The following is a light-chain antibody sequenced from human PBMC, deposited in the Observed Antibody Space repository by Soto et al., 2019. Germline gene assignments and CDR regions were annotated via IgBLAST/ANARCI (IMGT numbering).Light chain of an antibody. CDR2: GAS. J-gene: IGKJ4*01. CDR1: QSVSSNY. CDR3: QQYNPPLT. Sequence: EIVMTQSPGTLSLSPGERATLSCRASQSVSSNYLAWYQQRPGQAPRLLIYGASSRATGIPDRFSGSGSGTDFTLIISRLEPEDFAVYYCQQYNPPLTFGGGTKVDIK. V-gene: IGKV3-20*01.